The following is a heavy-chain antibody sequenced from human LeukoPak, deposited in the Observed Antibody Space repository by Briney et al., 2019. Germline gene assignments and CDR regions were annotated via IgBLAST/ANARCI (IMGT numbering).Heavy chain of an antibody. CDR1: GFTFSSYA. D-gene: IGHD6-6*01. Sequence: GGSLRLSCAASGFTFSSYAMSWVRQAPGKGLEWASAISGSGGSTYYADSVKGRFTISRDNSKNTLYLQMNSLRAEDTAVYYCAGHARGSYLVHWGQGILVTVST. J-gene: IGHJ4*02. V-gene: IGHV3-23*01. CDR3: AGHARGSYLVH. CDR2: ISGSGGST.